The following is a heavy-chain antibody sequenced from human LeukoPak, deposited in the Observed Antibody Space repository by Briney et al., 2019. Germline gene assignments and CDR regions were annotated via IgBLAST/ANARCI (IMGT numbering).Heavy chain of an antibody. V-gene: IGHV3-21*01. CDR1: GFTFRSFR. CDR2: ITSSSSYI. CDR3: ACGFDIVVVPVL. D-gene: IGHD2-2*01. Sequence: PGGSLTLSRAPSGFTFRSFRMNWVPAAPGRGVEGVSYITSSSSYIYTAHPAKGRSTIPRANAKTSPYLQMNSLRAQDTALIYCACGFDIVVVPVLGGQGTLVTVS. J-gene: IGHJ4*02.